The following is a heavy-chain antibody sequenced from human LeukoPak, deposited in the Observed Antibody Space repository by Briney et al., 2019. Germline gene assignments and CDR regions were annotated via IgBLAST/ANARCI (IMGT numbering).Heavy chain of an antibody. V-gene: IGHV4-39*01. CDR1: GGSISSTSYF. Sequence: SETLSLTCSVSGGSISSTSYFWGWIRQPPGKGLEWIGSFSYTESTYYNPSLKSRVTISVDTSKNQFSLKLSSVIAADTAVYYCARHGSGSYYRYFDYWGQGTMVTVSS. CDR2: FSYTEST. J-gene: IGHJ4*02. CDR3: ARHGSGSYYRYFDY. D-gene: IGHD1-26*01.